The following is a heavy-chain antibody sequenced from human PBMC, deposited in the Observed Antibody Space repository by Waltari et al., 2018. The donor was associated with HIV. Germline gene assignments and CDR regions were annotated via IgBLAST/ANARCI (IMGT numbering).Heavy chain of an antibody. V-gene: IGHV4-39*01. Sequence: QLQLQESGPGLVKPSETLSLTCTVSGGSISSSSYYWGWIRQPPGKGLEWIGSIYYSGVTSYNPSLKSGVTISVDTSKNQFSLKLSSVTAADTAVYYCARGAHLAEGSYGMDVWGQGTTVTVSS. CDR3: ARGAHLAEGSYGMDV. CDR2: IYYSGVT. J-gene: IGHJ6*02. CDR1: GGSISSSSYY.